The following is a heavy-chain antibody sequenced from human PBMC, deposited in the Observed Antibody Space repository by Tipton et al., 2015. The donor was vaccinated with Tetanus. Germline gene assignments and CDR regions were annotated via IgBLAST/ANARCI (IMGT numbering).Heavy chain of an antibody. CDR2: IYIGGSI. V-gene: IGHV3-53*01. CDR3: TKDVGIVLFDY. Sequence: GSLRLSCAASGFSVSNNYMSWVRQAPGKGLEWVSVIYIGGSIYYTDSVKGRFTISRDNSKNTLFLQMNSLRVEDTAVYYCTKDVGIVLFDYWGQGTLVTVSS. D-gene: IGHD2-8*01. J-gene: IGHJ4*02. CDR1: GFSVSNNY.